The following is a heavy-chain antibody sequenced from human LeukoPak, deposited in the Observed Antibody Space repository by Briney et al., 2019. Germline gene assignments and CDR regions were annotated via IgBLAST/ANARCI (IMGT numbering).Heavy chain of an antibody. CDR3: ARGALDIVATIDHGMDV. CDR2: IKQDGSEK. Sequence: PGGSLRLSCAASGFTFSSYWMSWVRQAPGKGLEWVANIKQDGSEKYYVDSVKGRFTISRDNAKNSLYLQMNSLRAEDTAVYYCARGALDIVATIDHGMDVWGQGTTVTVSS. J-gene: IGHJ6*02. CDR1: GFTFSSYW. V-gene: IGHV3-7*01. D-gene: IGHD5-12*01.